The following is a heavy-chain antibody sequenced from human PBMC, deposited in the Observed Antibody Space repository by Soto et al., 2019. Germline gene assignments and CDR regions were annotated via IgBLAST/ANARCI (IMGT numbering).Heavy chain of an antibody. D-gene: IGHD6-6*01. CDR3: ARTRSFTLGFYYDGMDV. CDR1: GYSFTNFW. Sequence: PGESLKISCKGSGYSFTNFWINWVRQMPGKDLEWMGIIYPGDSDARYSPSFQSQVTISADKSLRTAYLQWTSLKASDTALYYCARTRSFTLGFYYDGMDVWGQGTTVTVSS. CDR2: IYPGDSDA. V-gene: IGHV5-51*01. J-gene: IGHJ6*02.